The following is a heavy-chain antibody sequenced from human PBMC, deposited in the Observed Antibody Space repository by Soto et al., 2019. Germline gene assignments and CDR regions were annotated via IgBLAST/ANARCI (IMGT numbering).Heavy chain of an antibody. J-gene: IGHJ4*02. Sequence: ASVKVSCKASGGTFSSYAISWVRQAPGQGLEWMGGIIPIFGTANYAQKFQGRVTITADESTSTAYMELSSLRSEDTAVYYCARDSPYYDSSGYYSLGYWGQGTLVTVSS. CDR2: IIPIFGTA. V-gene: IGHV1-69*13. D-gene: IGHD3-22*01. CDR1: GGTFSSYA. CDR3: ARDSPYYDSSGYYSLGY.